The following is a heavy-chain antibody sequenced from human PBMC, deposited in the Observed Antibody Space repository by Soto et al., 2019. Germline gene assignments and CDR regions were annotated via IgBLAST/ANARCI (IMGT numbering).Heavy chain of an antibody. CDR3: ARTPSDAVRGVIITQFDY. J-gene: IGHJ4*02. D-gene: IGHD3-10*01. Sequence: GESLKISCKGSGYSFTSYWIGWVRQMPGKGLEWMGIIYPGDSDTRYSPSFQGQVTISADKSISTAYLQWSSLKASDTAMYYCARTPSDAVRGVIITQFDYWGQGTLVTVSS. V-gene: IGHV5-51*01. CDR2: IYPGDSDT. CDR1: GYSFTSYW.